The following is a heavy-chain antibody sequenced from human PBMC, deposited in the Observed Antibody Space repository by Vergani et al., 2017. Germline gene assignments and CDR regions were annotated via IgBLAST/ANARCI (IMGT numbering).Heavy chain of an antibody. D-gene: IGHD1-26*01. J-gene: IGHJ5*02. CDR2: ISAYKGNT. V-gene: IGHV1-18*01. Sequence: QVQLVQSGAEVKKPGASVKVSCQASGYTFTSYGISWVRQAPGQGLEWMGWISAYKGNTTYAQKLQGRVTMTTDTSTRRSYMELRSLGTDDTAVYYCARDRRVGAEPNWFDPWGQGTLVTVSS. CDR1: GYTFTSYG. CDR3: ARDRRVGAEPNWFDP.